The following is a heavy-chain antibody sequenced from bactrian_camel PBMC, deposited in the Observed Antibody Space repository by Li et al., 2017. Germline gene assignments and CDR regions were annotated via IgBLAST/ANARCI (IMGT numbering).Heavy chain of an antibody. CDR1: GYRHSQNC. Sequence: HVQLVESGGDSVQAGGSLRLSCVASGYRHSQNCMGWFRQAPGKRREGVATIISSRAQYANSVKGRFTISKDSALDTLYLQINSLEPEDAAMYYCAASREYISYCPMEVYTYAYRGQGTQVTVS. CDR3: AASREYISYCPMEVYTYAY. CDR2: IISSRA. D-gene: IGHD2*01. V-gene: IGHV3S53*01. J-gene: IGHJ4*01.